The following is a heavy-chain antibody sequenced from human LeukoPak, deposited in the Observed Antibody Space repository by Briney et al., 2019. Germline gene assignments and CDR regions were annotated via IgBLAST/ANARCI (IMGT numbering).Heavy chain of an antibody. CDR1: GGSISSSSYY. V-gene: IGHV4-39*07. CDR3: ARVSRPDSSSSDYYYYYMDV. Sequence: PSETLSLTCTVSGGSISSSSYYWGWIRQPPGKGLEWIGSIYYSGSTHYNPSLKSRVTISVDTSKNQFSLKLSSVTAADTAVYYCARVSRPDSSSSDYYYYYMDVWGKGTTVTVSS. D-gene: IGHD6-6*01. CDR2: IYYSGST. J-gene: IGHJ6*03.